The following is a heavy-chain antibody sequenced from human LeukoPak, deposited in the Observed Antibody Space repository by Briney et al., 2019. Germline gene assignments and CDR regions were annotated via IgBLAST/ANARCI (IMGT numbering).Heavy chain of an antibody. D-gene: IGHD6-13*01. CDR2: ISGSGGST. J-gene: IGHJ5*02. V-gene: IGHV3-23*01. CDR1: GFTFSSYA. CDR3: ARDKSAYIAAAGTENWFDP. Sequence: GGSLRLSCAASGFTFSSYAMSWVRQAPGKGLEWVSAISGSGGSTYYADSVKGRFTISRDNSKNTLYLQMNSLRAEDTAVYYCARDKSAYIAAAGTENWFDPWGQGTLVTVSS.